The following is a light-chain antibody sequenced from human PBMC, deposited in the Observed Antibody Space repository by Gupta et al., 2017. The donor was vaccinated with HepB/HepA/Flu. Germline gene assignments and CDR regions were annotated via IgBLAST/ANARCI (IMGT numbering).Light chain of an antibody. CDR1: SSNIGNNY. J-gene: IGLJ3*02. Sequence: QSVFTQPPSVSAAPGQKVTISCSGSSSNIGNNYVSWYQQLPGTAPKLLIFDNTKRPSGIPDRFSGSKSGTSATLDITGLQTGDEADYYCGTWDTSLSAWVFGGGTQVTVL. CDR2: DNT. CDR3: GTWDTSLSAWV. V-gene: IGLV1-51*01.